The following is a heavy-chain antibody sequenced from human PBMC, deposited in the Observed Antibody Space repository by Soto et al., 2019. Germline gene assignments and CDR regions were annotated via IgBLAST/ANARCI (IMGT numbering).Heavy chain of an antibody. Sequence: PGGSLRLSCAASGFTVSNNYMSWVRQAPGKGLEWVSVIFSGGSTNYVDSVKGRFTISRDNSKNTLYLQMNSLRAEDTAVYYCAKVPPIVVVPAAMVGTTNFDCWGQGTLVTVSS. D-gene: IGHD2-2*01. V-gene: IGHV3-66*01. J-gene: IGHJ4*02. CDR3: AKVPPIVVVPAAMVGTTNFDC. CDR2: IFSGGST. CDR1: GFTVSNNY.